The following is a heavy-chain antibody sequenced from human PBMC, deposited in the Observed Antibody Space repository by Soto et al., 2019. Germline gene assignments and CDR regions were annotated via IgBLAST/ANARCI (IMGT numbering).Heavy chain of an antibody. CDR3: ARVDPRGVAVVRDY. CDR1: GNTFASHG. J-gene: IGHJ4*02. V-gene: IGHV1-18*01. D-gene: IGHD3-10*01. Sequence: QVPLVQSGPEVKKPGASVKVSCKASGNTFASHGFSWVRQAPGQGLEWMGWISGFNGQTNYALKFQGRVTLTTDTSKSTAYMELRRLRSADTAVYFCARVDPRGVAVVRDYWGQGTLVTVSS. CDR2: ISGFNGQT.